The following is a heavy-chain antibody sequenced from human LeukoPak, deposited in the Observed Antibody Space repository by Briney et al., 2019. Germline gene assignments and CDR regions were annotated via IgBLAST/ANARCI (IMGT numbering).Heavy chain of an antibody. D-gene: IGHD4-17*01. J-gene: IGHJ4*02. CDR2: IYYSGST. CDR1: GGSISSYY. V-gene: IGHV4-59*01. Sequence: SETLSLTCTVSGGSISSYYWSWVRQPPGKGLEWIGYIYYSGSTNYNPSLKSRVTISVDTSKNQFSLKLSSVTAADTAVYYCASTTVTTGGVDYWGQGTLVTVSS. CDR3: ASTTVTTGGVDY.